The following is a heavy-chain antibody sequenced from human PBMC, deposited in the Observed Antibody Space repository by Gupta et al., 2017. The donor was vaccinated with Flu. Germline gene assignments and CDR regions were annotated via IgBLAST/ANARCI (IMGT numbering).Heavy chain of an antibody. CDR3: ARLDCSSVSCYQSLFDN. Sequence: WMSWVRQAPGKGLEWVANIKRDGSDKYYVDSGKGRFSISRDNAKNSLDLQMNSLRVEDAGIYYCARLDCSSVSCYQSLFDNWGQGTLVTVSS. CDR2: IKRDGSDK. CDR1: W. J-gene: IGHJ4*02. V-gene: IGHV3-7*01. D-gene: IGHD2-15*01.